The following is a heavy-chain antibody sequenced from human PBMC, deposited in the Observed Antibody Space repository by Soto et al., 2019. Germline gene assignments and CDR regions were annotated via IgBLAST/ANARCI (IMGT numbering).Heavy chain of an antibody. Sequence: ASVKVSCKASGYTFTTYAMHWVRQAPGQRLEWMGWINAVNGEAEYSQKFQGRVTITADESASTAYMELSSLRSEDTAVYYCAVVVVARVNYYGMDVWGQGTTVTVS. CDR1: GYTFTTYA. CDR2: INAVNGEA. CDR3: AVVVVARVNYYGMDV. D-gene: IGHD2-15*01. J-gene: IGHJ6*02. V-gene: IGHV1-3*01.